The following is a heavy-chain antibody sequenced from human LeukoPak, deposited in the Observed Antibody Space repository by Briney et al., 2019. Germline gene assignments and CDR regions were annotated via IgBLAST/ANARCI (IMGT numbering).Heavy chain of an antibody. D-gene: IGHD3-9*01. CDR3: ARDRDILAGYPNDAFDI. CDR2: INPNSGDT. CDR1: GYFFTGYY. Sequence: ASVKVSCKASGYFFTGYYMHWVRQAPGQGLEWMGWINPNSGDTNIAQQFQGRVAMTRDTSISTACMDLSSLRSDDTAVYYCARDRDILAGYPNDAFDIWGPGTMVTVSS. V-gene: IGHV1-2*02. J-gene: IGHJ3*02.